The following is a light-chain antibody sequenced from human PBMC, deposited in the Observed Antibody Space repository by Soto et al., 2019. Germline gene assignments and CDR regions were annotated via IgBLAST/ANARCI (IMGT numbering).Light chain of an antibody. CDR3: AAWDDSLSGWV. Sequence: QSVLTQPPSASGTPGQRVTISCSGSSSNIGSNTVNWYQQLPGTAPKLLIHSDNQRPSGVPDRFSGSKSGTSASLAISGLQSEDEADYHCAAWDDSLSGWVFGGGTQLTVL. V-gene: IGLV1-44*01. J-gene: IGLJ3*02. CDR1: SSNIGSNT. CDR2: SDN.